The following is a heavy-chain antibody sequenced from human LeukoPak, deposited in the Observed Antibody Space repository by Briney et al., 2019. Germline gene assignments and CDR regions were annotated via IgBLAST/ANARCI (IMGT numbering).Heavy chain of an antibody. J-gene: IGHJ4*02. CDR1: GDSFSYFY. CDR2: IYNSGST. CDR3: ARGVVAAAGRTFDF. V-gene: IGHV4-59*01. Sequence: SETLSLTCTVSGDSFSYFYWSWIRQPPGKGLEWIGYIYNSGSTNYNPSLKSRVTISLDTSKNQFSLKLSSVTAADTAVYYCARGVVAAAGRTFDFWGQGTLVTVSS. D-gene: IGHD6-13*01.